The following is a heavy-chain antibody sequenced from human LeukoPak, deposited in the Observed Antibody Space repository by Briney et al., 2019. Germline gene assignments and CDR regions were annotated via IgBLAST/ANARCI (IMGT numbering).Heavy chain of an antibody. CDR2: IHYSGTT. CDR1: GDSINNYY. J-gene: IGHJ4*02. CDR3: ARGLGGTFDGYYFDY. Sequence: PSETLSLTCSVSGDSINNYYWSWIRQPPGKGLEWIGYIHYSGTTTYNPSLKSRVTVSVDTSKNQFSLKLSSVTAADTAVYYCARGLGGTFDGYYFDYWGQGTLVAVSS. D-gene: IGHD3-3*01. V-gene: IGHV4-59*01.